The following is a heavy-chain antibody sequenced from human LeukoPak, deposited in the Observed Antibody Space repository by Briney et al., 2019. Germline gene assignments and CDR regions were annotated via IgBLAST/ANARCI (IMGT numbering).Heavy chain of an antibody. J-gene: IGHJ4*02. CDR1: GGSITDPTYY. CDR2: INHSGST. V-gene: IGHV4-39*07. Sequence: SETLSLTCTVSGGSITDPTYYWGWIRQPPGKGLEWIGEINHSGSTNYNPSLKSRVTISVDTSKNQFSLKLSSVTAADTAVYYCARGLGIAAAGTLFDYWGQGTLVTVSS. CDR3: ARGLGIAAAGTLFDY. D-gene: IGHD6-13*01.